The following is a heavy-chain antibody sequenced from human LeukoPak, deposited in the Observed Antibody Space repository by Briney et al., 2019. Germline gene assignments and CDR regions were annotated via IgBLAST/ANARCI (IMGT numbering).Heavy chain of an antibody. CDR2: IRYDASNI. D-gene: IGHD3-16*02. J-gene: IGHJ6*04. V-gene: IGHV3-30*02. Sequence: PGGSLILSWAASGFRFSSYGIHWVRQAPGKGLEWVAFIRYDASNIYYADSVKGRFTISRDNSKNTLSLQMNSLRAEDTALYYCAKLSSGDPAAYMDVWGKGTTVTVSS. CDR1: GFRFSSYG. CDR3: AKLSSGDPAAYMDV.